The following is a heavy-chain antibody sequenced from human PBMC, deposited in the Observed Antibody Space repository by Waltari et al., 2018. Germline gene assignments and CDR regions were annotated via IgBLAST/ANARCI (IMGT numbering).Heavy chain of an antibody. CDR3: AKLLWGVVDAFDI. CDR1: GFTFSSDA. Sequence: EVQLVESGGGLVQPGGSLRLSCAAAGFTFSSDAMSWVRQAPGKGLEWLSAISGSGGSTYYADSVKGRFTISRDNSKNTLYLQMNSLRAEDTAVYYCAKLLWGVVDAFDIWGQGTMVTVSS. CDR2: ISGSGGST. J-gene: IGHJ3*02. D-gene: IGHD3-10*01. V-gene: IGHV3-23*04.